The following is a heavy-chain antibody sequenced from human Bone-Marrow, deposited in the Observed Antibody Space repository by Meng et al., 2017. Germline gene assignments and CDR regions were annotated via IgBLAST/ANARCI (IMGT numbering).Heavy chain of an antibody. Sequence: QVWLQQWGAGLLKPSEPLSLTCVVSGGSFSDYYGSWIRQPPGKGLEWIGEINHSGSTNYNPSLESRATISVDTSQNNLSLKLSSVTAADSAVYYCARGPTTMAHDFDYWGQGTLVTVSS. J-gene: IGHJ4*02. CDR3: ARGPTTMAHDFDY. V-gene: IGHV4-34*01. CDR2: INHSGST. CDR1: GGSFSDYY. D-gene: IGHD4-11*01.